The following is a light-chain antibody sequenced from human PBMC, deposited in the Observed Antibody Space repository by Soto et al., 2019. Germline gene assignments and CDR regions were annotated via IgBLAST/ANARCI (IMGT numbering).Light chain of an antibody. CDR2: GAS. J-gene: IGKJ1*01. V-gene: IGKV3-20*01. Sequence: EIMLTKSLATLSLSQGKRAPLSCRASQSLSNSFIAWYQQKPGQAPRLLIYGASSRATGIPDRFSGSGSGTDFTLTISILQSEDFALYCCLHSYIWPRPFCQGTKVDI. CDR3: LHSYIWPRP. CDR1: QSLSNSF.